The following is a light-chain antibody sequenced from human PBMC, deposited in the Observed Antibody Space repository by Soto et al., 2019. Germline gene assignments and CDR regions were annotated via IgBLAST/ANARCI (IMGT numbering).Light chain of an antibody. J-gene: IGKJ1*01. CDR3: QESFFTLGT. CDR2: GAS. Sequence: DIQMTQSPYSLSASVGDRVTITCRASQSISDFLNWYQQTPGKAPKLLIFGASNLHIGVPSRFSGSGSGTEFTLTINNLQREDFATYYCQESFFTLGTFGRGTKVDIK. CDR1: QSISDF. V-gene: IGKV1-39*01.